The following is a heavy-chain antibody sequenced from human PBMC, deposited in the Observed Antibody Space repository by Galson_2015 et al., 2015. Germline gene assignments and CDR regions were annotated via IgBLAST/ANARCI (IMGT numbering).Heavy chain of an antibody. J-gene: IGHJ3*02. CDR2: ISDNGGST. V-gene: IGHV3-23*01. Sequence: SLRLSCAASGFIFSNYVMSWVRQAPGKGLEWVSIISDNGGSTDYANSVKGRFTISRDNSKHTLYLQMNSLRAEDTAVYYCAKGGHLYSSGWYYPFDIWGQGTMVTVSS. CDR3: AKGGHLYSSGWYYPFDI. D-gene: IGHD6-19*01. CDR1: GFIFSNYV.